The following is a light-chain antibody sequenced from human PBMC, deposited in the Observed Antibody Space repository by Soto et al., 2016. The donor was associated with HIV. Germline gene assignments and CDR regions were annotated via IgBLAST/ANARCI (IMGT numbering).Light chain of an antibody. CDR1: KLGDKY. CDR2: EDS. Sequence: SYELTQPSSVSVSSGQTASITCSGDKLGDKYVCWYQQRPGQSPVLVIYEDSKRPSGIPERFSGSISGNTATLTISGTQAMDEADYYCQVWDSNTGVFGGGTELTVL. J-gene: IGLJ2*01. V-gene: IGLV3-1*01. CDR3: QVWDSNTGV.